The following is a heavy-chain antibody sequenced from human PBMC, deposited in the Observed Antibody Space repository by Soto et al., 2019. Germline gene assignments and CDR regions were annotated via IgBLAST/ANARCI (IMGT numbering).Heavy chain of an antibody. J-gene: IGHJ6*02. CDR2: ISYDGSNK. Sequence: QVQLVESGGGVVQPGRSLRLSCAASGFTFSSYAMHWVRQAPGKGLEWVAVISYDGSNKYYADSVKCRFTISRDNSKNTLYLQMNSLRAEDTAVYYCARDRLRYNWNDFPYYDYGMDVWGQGTTVTVSS. CDR1: GFTFSSYA. D-gene: IGHD1-1*01. CDR3: ARDRLRYNWNDFPYYDYGMDV. V-gene: IGHV3-30-3*01.